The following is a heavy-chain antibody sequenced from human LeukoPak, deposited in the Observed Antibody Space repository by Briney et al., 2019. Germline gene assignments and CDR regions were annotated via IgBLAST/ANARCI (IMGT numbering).Heavy chain of an antibody. Sequence: GGSLRLSCAASGFTFSDYALSWVRQAPGKGLECVSAISGSGQSTYYADSVKGRFTISRDNSKNTLFLQMNSLRAEDTAVYYCAKSNVLLWFGELFTPDRNYYYYGMDVWGQGTTVTVSS. CDR2: ISGSGQST. CDR3: AKSNVLLWFGELFTPDRNYYYYGMDV. D-gene: IGHD3-10*01. J-gene: IGHJ6*02. CDR1: GFTFSDYA. V-gene: IGHV3-23*01.